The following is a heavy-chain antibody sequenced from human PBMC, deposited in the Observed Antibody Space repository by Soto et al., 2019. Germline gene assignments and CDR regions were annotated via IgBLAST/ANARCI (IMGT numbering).Heavy chain of an antibody. CDR1: GFTFSSYD. V-gene: IGHV3-13*01. CDR3: ARDRSTYYMDV. CDR2: IGTAGDT. J-gene: IGHJ6*03. Sequence: GGSLRLSCAASGFTFSSYDMHWVRQATGKGLEWVSAIGTAGDTYYPGSVKGRFTISRENAKNSLYLQMNSLRAGDTAVYYCARDRSTYYMDVWGKGTTVTVSS.